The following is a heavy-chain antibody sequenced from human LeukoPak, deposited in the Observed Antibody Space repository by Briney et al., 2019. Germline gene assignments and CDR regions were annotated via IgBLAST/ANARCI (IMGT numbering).Heavy chain of an antibody. Sequence: GASLRLSCAASGFTFSSYEMNWVGQAPGKVLESVSYISSSSSTIYYADSVKGRFTISRDNAKNSLYLQTNSLRAEDTAVYYCARVKAGDIVDPWGQGTLVTVSS. CDR2: ISSSSSTI. J-gene: IGHJ5*02. D-gene: IGHD2-15*01. CDR1: GFTFSSYE. CDR3: ARVKAGDIVDP. V-gene: IGHV3-48*03.